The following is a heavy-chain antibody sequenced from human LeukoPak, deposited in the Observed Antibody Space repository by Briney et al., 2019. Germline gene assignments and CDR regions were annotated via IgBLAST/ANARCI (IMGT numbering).Heavy chain of an antibody. CDR1: GFTFGDYA. CDR2: IRRKGHGGTT. V-gene: IGHV3-49*04. J-gene: IGHJ3*02. Sequence: PGGSLRLSCTPSGFTFGDYAMSWVRQAPGKGLEWVGFIRRKGHGGTTKYAASVEDRFTISRDDSKSIAYLQMDSLKTEDTAVYYCARDGPIRSDAFDIWGQGTMVTVSS. D-gene: IGHD4-17*01. CDR3: ARDGPIRSDAFDI.